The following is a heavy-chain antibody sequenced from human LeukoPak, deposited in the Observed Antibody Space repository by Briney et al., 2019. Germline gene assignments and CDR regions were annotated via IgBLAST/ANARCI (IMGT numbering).Heavy chain of an antibody. CDR2: TYYRSKWYD. Sequence: SQTLSLTCAISGDSVSSNSAAWNRIRQSPSRGLEWLGRTYYRSKWYDDYAVSVKSRISINPDTSKNRFSLQLISVTPEDTAVYFCARGGGAMDVWGQGTTVTVSS. J-gene: IGHJ6*02. CDR1: GDSVSSNSAA. D-gene: IGHD3-16*01. V-gene: IGHV6-1*01. CDR3: ARGGGAMDV.